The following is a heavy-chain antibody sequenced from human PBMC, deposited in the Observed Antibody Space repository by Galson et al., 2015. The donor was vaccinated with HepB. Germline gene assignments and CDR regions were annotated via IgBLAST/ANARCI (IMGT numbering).Heavy chain of an antibody. Sequence: SLRLSCAASGFIFSTYDMCWVRQAPGRGLEWISSICGSGRRTYYADSVKGRFTISRDNAKNTLYLEMDTLSAGDTAVYYCTKDPRFVVVPYTEDWGQGTLGTVSS. D-gene: IGHD2-21*01. J-gene: IGHJ4*02. CDR1: GFIFSTYD. CDR3: TKDPRFVVVPYTED. CDR2: ICGSGRRT. V-gene: IGHV3-23*01.